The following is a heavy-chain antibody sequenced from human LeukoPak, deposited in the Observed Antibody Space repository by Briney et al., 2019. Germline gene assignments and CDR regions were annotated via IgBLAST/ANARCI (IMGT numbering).Heavy chain of an antibody. CDR3: AREVEMATIGHFDY. Sequence: GGALRLSWAASGFTFSSYAMHWVRQAPGKGLEWVAVISYDGSNKYYADSVKGRFTISRDNSKNTLYLQMNSLSAEDTAVYYCAREVEMATIGHFDYWGQGTLVAVSS. CDR2: ISYDGSNK. D-gene: IGHD5-24*01. V-gene: IGHV3-30*01. J-gene: IGHJ4*02. CDR1: GFTFSSYA.